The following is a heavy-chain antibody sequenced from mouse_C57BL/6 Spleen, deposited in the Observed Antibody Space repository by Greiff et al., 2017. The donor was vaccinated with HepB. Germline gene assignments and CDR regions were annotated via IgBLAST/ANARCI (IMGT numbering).Heavy chain of an antibody. CDR3: ARGDGIFDY. CDR2: IDPSDSYT. D-gene: IGHD2-1*01. Sequence: QVQLKQPGAELVMPGASVKLSCKASGYTFTSYWMHWVKQRPGQGLEWIGEIDPSDSYTNYNQKFKGKSTLTVDKSSSTAYMQLSSLTSEDSAVYYCARGDGIFDYWGQGTTLTVSS. J-gene: IGHJ2*01. V-gene: IGHV1-69*01. CDR1: GYTFTSYW.